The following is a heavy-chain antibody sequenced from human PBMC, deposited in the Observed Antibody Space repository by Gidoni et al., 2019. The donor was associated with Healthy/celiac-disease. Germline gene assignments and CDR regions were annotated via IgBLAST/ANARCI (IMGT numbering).Heavy chain of an antibody. D-gene: IGHD6-6*01. CDR1: GFTFSSYS. J-gene: IGHJ5*02. Sequence: EVQLVESGGGLVQPGGSLRLSCAASGFTFSSYSMNWVRQAPGKGLEWVSYISSSSSTIYYADSVKGRFTISRDNAKNSLYLQINSLRDEDTAVYYCARDPQYSSSWGETGWFDPWGQGTLVTVSS. CDR2: ISSSSSTI. V-gene: IGHV3-48*02. CDR3: ARDPQYSSSWGETGWFDP.